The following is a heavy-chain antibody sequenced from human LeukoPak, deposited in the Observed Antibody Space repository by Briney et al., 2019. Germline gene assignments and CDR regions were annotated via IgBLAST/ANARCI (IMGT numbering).Heavy chain of an antibody. V-gene: IGHV4-59*08. Sequence: SETLSLTCTVSGGSISGYYWNWIRQPPGKGLEWIGYTYYSGSTNYNPSLKSRVTTSLDTSKNQFALKLSSVTAADTAMYYCARRGSYSGGFDYWGRGTLAPVPS. CDR3: ARRGSYSGGFDY. J-gene: IGHJ4*02. D-gene: IGHD1-26*01. CDR1: GGSISGYY. CDR2: TYYSGST.